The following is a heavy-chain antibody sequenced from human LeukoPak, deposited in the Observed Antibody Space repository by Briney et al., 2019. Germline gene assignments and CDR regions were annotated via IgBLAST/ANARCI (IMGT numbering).Heavy chain of an antibody. J-gene: IGHJ5*02. CDR3: AKLDAGAAVAVPFDP. CDR2: IWYDGSNK. V-gene: IGHV3-33*06. CDR1: GFTFSSYG. Sequence: PGRSLRLSCAASGFTFSSYGMHWVRQAPGKGLEWVAVIWYDGSNKHYADSAKGRFTISRDNSKNTLYLQMNSLRAEDTAVYYCAKLDAGAAVAVPFDPWGQGTLVTVSS. D-gene: IGHD6-19*01.